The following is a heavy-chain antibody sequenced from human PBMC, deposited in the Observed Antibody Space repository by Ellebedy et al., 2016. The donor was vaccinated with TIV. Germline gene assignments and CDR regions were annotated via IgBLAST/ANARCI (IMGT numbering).Heavy chain of an antibody. V-gene: IGHV1-2*04. Sequence: ASVKVSCRASGYTFTGYYMHWVRQAPGQGLEWMGWINPNSGGTNYAQKFQGWVTMTRDTSISTAYMELNRLRSDDTAVYYCAREQQLDAPYYYYGMDVWGQGTTVTVSS. CDR1: GYTFTGYY. CDR3: AREQQLDAPYYYYGMDV. J-gene: IGHJ6*02. D-gene: IGHD6-6*01. CDR2: INPNSGGT.